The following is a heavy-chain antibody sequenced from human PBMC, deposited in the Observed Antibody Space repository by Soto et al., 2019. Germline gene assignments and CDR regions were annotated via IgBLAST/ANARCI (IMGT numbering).Heavy chain of an antibody. V-gene: IGHV4-4*07. CDR2: IYTSGST. D-gene: IGHD3-10*01. CDR3: ARGPDRGAIYYYYGMDV. Sequence: SETLSLTCTVSGGSISSYYWSWIRQPAGKGREWIGRIYTSGSTNYNTSLKSRVTMSVDTSKNQFSLKLSSVTAADTAVYYCARGPDRGAIYYYYGMDVWGQGTTVTV. J-gene: IGHJ6*02. CDR1: GGSISSYY.